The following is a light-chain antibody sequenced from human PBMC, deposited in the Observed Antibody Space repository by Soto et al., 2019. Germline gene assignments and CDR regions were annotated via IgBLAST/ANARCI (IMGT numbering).Light chain of an antibody. V-gene: IGKV3-15*01. Sequence: EIVMTQSPATLSVSPGERVTLSCRASQSVSSNLAWYQQKPGQAPRLLIHGAPTRATGIPARFRGSGSGTEFTLTISSLQSEDSAVYYCQQYNNWPPTFGGGTKVEIK. J-gene: IGKJ4*01. CDR1: QSVSSN. CDR3: QQYNNWPPT. CDR2: GAP.